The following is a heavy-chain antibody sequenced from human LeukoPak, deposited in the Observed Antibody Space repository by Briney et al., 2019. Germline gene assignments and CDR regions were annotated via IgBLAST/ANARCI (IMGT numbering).Heavy chain of an antibody. V-gene: IGHV4-39*01. J-gene: IGHJ5*02. CDR1: GGSISSSSYY. CDR3: APQGITMVRGVRTPNWFDP. Sequence: SETLSLTCTVSGGSISSSSYYWGWIRQPPGKGLEWIGSIYYSGSTYYNPSLKSRVTISVDTSKNQFSLQLSSVTAADTAVYYCAPQGITMVRGVRTPNWFDPWGQGTLVTVSS. D-gene: IGHD3-10*01. CDR2: IYYSGST.